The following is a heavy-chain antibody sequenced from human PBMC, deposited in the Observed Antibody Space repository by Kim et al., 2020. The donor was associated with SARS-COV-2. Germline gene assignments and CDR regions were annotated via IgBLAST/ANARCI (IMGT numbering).Heavy chain of an antibody. CDR2: SYDSGST. V-gene: IGHV4-59*01. Sequence: SETLSLTCTVSGGSISSYYWSWIRQPPGKGLEWIGGSYDSGSTNYNPSLKSRVTISVDTSKNQFSLKLSSVTAADTAVYYCARVYDSFDYWGQGTLVTVSS. CDR3: ARVYDSFDY. J-gene: IGHJ4*02. CDR1: GGSISSYY. D-gene: IGHD4-17*01.